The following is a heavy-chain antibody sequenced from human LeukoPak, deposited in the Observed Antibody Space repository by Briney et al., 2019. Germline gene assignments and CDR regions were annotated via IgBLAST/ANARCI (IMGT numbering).Heavy chain of an antibody. V-gene: IGHV3-21*01. J-gene: IGHJ4*02. CDR2: ISSSSSYI. Sequence: TGGSLRLSCAASGFTFSSYSMNWVRQAPGKGLEWVSSISSSSSYIYYADSVKGRFTISRDNAKNSLYLQMNSLRAEDTAVYYCARDLDGYSGRQGDFDYWGQGTLVTVSS. CDR3: ARDLDGYSGRQGDFDY. D-gene: IGHD1-26*01. CDR1: GFTFSSYS.